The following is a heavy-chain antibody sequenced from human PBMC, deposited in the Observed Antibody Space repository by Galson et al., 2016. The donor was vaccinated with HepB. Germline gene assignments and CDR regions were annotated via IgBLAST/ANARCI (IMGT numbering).Heavy chain of an antibody. CDR1: GGPISSYY. J-gene: IGHJ4*02. CDR3: ARVAIPRLIATRRYFDY. D-gene: IGHD6-6*01. V-gene: IGHV4-59*01. CDR2: IYYGGST. Sequence: ETLSLTCTVSGGPISSYYWSWIRQPPGKGLEWIGYIYYGGSTNYNPSLKSRVTISVDTSKNQFSLSLSTVTAADTAVYYCARVAIPRLIATRRYFDYWGQGTPVTVSS.